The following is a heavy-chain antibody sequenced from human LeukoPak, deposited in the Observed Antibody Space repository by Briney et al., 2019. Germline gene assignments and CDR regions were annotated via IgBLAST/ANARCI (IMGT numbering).Heavy chain of an antibody. J-gene: IGHJ4*02. CDR2: IYSGGST. CDR3: ARQSGTMVTTRFDY. CDR1: GFTVSSNY. Sequence: GGSLRLSCAASGFTVSSNYMSWVRQAPGKGLEWVSVIYSGGSTYYADPVKGRFTISRDNSKSTLYIQMNSLRAEDTAVYYCARQSGTMVTTRFDYWGQGTLVTVSS. D-gene: IGHD4-17*01. V-gene: IGHV3-53*01.